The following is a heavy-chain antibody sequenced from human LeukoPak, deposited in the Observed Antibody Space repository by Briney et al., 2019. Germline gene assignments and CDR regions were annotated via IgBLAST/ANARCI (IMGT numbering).Heavy chain of an antibody. V-gene: IGHV3-7*03. CDR3: AKGSIVGATSYYYLDV. CDR1: GFTFSNYW. CDR2: IKDDGSGK. Sequence: PGGSLRLSCAASGFTFSNYWMSWVRQAPGKGLEWVANIKDDGSGKYYVDSLKGRFTISRDNAKNSLYLQMNSLRAEDTAVYYCAKGSIVGATSYYYLDVWGTGTTVTVSS. J-gene: IGHJ6*03. D-gene: IGHD1-26*01.